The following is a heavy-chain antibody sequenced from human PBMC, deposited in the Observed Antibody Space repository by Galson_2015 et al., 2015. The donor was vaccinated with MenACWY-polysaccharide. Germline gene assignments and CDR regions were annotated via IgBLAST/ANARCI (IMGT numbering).Heavy chain of an antibody. Sequence: SLRLSCAASGSRFSNSGMHWVRQAPGKGLEWVAVIRYDGSKIVYADSVKGRFTISRDNSKNTLFLEMNSLGAEDTAVYYCAREGSRIVFHAFDTWGQGTMVTVSS. CDR2: IRYDGSKI. V-gene: IGHV3-33*01. D-gene: IGHD2-15*01. CDR3: AREGSRIVFHAFDT. J-gene: IGHJ3*02. CDR1: GSRFSNSG.